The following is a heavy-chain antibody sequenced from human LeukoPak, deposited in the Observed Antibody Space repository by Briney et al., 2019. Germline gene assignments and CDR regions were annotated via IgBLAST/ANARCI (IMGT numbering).Heavy chain of an antibody. CDR1: GFTVSSNY. D-gene: IGHD3-10*01. CDR3: ARVLWFGEFVCYYYMDV. V-gene: IGHV3-53*01. CDR2: IYSGGST. Sequence: GGSLRLSCAASGFTVSSNYMSWVRQAPGKGLEWVSVIYSGGSTYYADSVKGRFTISRDNSKNTLYLQMNSLRAEGTAVYYCARVLWFGEFVCYYYMDVWGKGTTVTISS. J-gene: IGHJ6*03.